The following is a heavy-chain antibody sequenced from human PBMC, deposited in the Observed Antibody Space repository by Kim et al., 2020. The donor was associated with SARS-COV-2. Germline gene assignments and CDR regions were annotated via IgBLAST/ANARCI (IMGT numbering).Heavy chain of an antibody. CDR3: ARRDYGDYVWFDP. V-gene: IGHV4-39*01. D-gene: IGHD4-17*01. J-gene: IGHJ5*02. Sequence: SNPSLKSRVTISVDTSKNQFSLKLSSVTAADTAVYYCARRDYGDYVWFDPWGQGTLVTVSS.